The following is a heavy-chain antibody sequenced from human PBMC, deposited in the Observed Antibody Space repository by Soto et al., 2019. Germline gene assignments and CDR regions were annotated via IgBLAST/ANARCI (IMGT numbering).Heavy chain of an antibody. CDR1: GFTFSSYG. D-gene: IGHD3-9*01. CDR3: ARDMYYDILTGYFDAFDI. J-gene: IGHJ3*02. CDR2: IWYDGSNK. V-gene: IGHV3-33*01. Sequence: GGSLRLSCAASGFTFSSYGMHWVRQAPGKGLEWVAVIWYDGSNKYYADSVKGRFTISRDNSKNTLYLQMNSPRAEDTAVYYCARDMYYDILTGYFDAFDIWGQGTMVTVSS.